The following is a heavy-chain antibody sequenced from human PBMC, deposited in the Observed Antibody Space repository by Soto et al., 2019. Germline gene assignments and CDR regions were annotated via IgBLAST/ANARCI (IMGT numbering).Heavy chain of an antibody. V-gene: IGHV4-38-2*01. Sequence: PSETLSLTCAVSGYSISSGYYWGCIRQPPGKGLEWIASIYHSGSTYYNPSLKSRVTISVDTSKNQFSLNLRSVSAADTAVYYCARGRGEFDAWGQGTPVTSPQ. CDR2: IYHSGST. CDR3: ARGRGEFDA. D-gene: IGHD2-21*01. J-gene: IGHJ5*02. CDR1: GYSISSGYY.